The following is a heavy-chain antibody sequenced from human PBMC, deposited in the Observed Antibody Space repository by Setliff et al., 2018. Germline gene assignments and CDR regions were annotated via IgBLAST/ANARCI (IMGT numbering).Heavy chain of an antibody. CDR1: GFTFSNAW. J-gene: IGHJ3*02. CDR2: IKTKTDGGTT. V-gene: IGHV3-15*05. CDR3: ARGPEDAFDI. Sequence: GGSLRLSCAASGFTFSNAWMTWVRQAPGKGLEWVGRIKTKTDGGTTDYAAPVKGRFTISRDDSKNTLYLQMNSLRAEDTAVYYCARGPEDAFDIWGQGTMVTVSS.